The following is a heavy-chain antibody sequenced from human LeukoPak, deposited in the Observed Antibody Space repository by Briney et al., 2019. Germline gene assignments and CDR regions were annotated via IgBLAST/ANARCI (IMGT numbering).Heavy chain of an antibody. V-gene: IGHV4-38-2*02. CDR1: GYSISSGYY. Sequence: SETLSLTCTVSGYSISSGYYWGWIRQPSGKGLELIGSINHSGGTYYNPSLKSRVTISVDTSKNQFSLKLNSVNPEDTAVYYCARVGGGSDPYYAMDVWGQGTTVTVSS. J-gene: IGHJ6*02. CDR2: INHSGGT. D-gene: IGHD2-15*01. CDR3: ARVGGGSDPYYAMDV.